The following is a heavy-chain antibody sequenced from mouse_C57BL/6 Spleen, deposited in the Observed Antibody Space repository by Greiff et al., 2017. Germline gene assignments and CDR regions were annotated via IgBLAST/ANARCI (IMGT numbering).Heavy chain of an antibody. CDR2: IHPNSGST. V-gene: IGHV1-64*01. CDR1: GYTFTSYW. Sequence: QVQLQQPGAELVKPGASVKLSCKASGYTFTSYWMHWVKQRPGQGLEWIGMIHPNSGSTNYNEKFKSKATLTVDKSSSTAYMQLNSLTVEDSAVYDCARSDVTTVEEYAMDYWGQGTSVTVSS. D-gene: IGHD1-1*01. J-gene: IGHJ4*01. CDR3: ARSDVTTVEEYAMDY.